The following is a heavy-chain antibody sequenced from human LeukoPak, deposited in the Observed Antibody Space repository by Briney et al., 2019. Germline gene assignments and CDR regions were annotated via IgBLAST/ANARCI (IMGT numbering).Heavy chain of an antibody. Sequence: GGSLRLSCAASGFTFSSYEMNWVRQAPGKGLEWVSYISSSGSTIYYADSVKGRFTISRDNAKNSLYLQMNSLRAEDTAVYYCARGRRGIYSYGYKHWGQGTLVTVSS. CDR2: ISSSGSTI. J-gene: IGHJ1*01. CDR1: GFTFSSYE. CDR3: ARGRRGIYSYGYKH. V-gene: IGHV3-48*03. D-gene: IGHD5-18*01.